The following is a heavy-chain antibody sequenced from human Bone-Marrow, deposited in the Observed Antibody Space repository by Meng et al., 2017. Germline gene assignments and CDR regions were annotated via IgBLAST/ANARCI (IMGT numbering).Heavy chain of an antibody. V-gene: IGHV4-39*07. CDR3: AREARNGDFSYYFDY. D-gene: IGHD4-17*01. Sequence: SETLSLTCTVSGGSISSSSYYWGWIRQPPGKGLEWIGSIYYSGGTYYNPSLKSRVTISVDTSKNQFSLKLSSVTAADTAVYYCAREARNGDFSYYFDYWGQGTLVTVSS. CDR2: IYYSGGT. J-gene: IGHJ4*02. CDR1: GGSISSSSYY.